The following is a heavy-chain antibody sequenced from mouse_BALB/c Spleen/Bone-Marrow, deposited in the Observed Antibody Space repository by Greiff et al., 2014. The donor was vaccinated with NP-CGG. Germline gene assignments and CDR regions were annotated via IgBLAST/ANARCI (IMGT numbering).Heavy chain of an antibody. J-gene: IGHJ3*01. V-gene: IGHV2-4-1*01. D-gene: IGHD2-4*01. CDR1: GFSLTSYG. CDR3: ARNKNDYDGTLAY. Sequence: VKLVESGPGLVQPSQSLSITCTVSGFSLTSYGVHWVRQSPGKGLEWLGVIWSGGSTDHNAAFISRLSISKDNSKSQVFFKMNSLQADDTAIYYCARNKNDYDGTLAYWGQGTLVTVSA. CDR2: IWSGGST.